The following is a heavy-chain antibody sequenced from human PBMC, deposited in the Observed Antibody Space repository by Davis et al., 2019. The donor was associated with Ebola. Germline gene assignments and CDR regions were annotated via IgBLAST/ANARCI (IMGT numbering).Heavy chain of an antibody. V-gene: IGHV4-59*02. J-gene: IGHJ4*02. CDR1: GCSVGSYY. CDR3: VRGSDAYKDGY. Sequence: MPSATLSLSCSVSGCSVGSYYWSWIRQSPGKGLEWIAFITNGGRTIYNPSLRGRVTISIDTSKNQFSLEVRSVTAADTAFYYCVRGSDAYKDGYWGQGTLVTVSS. D-gene: IGHD1-1*01. CDR2: ITNGGRT.